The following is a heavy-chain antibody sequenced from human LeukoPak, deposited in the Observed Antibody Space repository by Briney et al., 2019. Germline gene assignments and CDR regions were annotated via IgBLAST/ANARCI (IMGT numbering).Heavy chain of an antibody. CDR2: ISSSSSYI. CDR3: ASSSNGYLDY. D-gene: IGHD2-8*01. J-gene: IGHJ4*02. CDR1: GFTFSSSA. V-gene: IGHV3-21*01. Sequence: GGSLRLSCAASGFTFSSSAMTWVRQAPGKGLEWVSSISSSSSYIYYADSVKGRFTISRDNAKNSLFLQMNSLRDDDTAVYYCASSSNGYLDYWGQGTLVTVSS.